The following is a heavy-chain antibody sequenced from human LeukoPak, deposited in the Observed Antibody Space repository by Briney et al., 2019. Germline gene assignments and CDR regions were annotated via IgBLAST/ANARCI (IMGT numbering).Heavy chain of an antibody. J-gene: IGHJ4*02. Sequence: SETLSLTRNVSGDSVNNTNYYWAWIRQPPGKGLEWIGSINYRGNTYFNPSLKSRITLSVDSSTNQFSLKLTSVTAADTAMFFCARVTYRSSSPFFNFWGQGTLVTVSS. CDR1: GDSVNNTNYY. CDR2: INYRGNT. D-gene: IGHD6-6*01. V-gene: IGHV4-39*07. CDR3: ARVTYRSSSPFFNF.